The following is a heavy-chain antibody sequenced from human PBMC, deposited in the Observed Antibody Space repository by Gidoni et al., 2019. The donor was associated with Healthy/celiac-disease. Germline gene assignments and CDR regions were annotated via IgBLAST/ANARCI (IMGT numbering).Heavy chain of an antibody. Sequence: QLQLQESGSGLVKPSQTLSLTCAVSGGSISSGGYSWSWIRQPPGKGLEWIGYIYHSGSTYYNPSLKSRVTISVDRSKNQFSLKLSSVTAADTAVYYCARGYDSSGYYDNWFDPWGQGTLVTVSS. CDR3: ARGYDSSGYYDNWFDP. CDR1: GGSISSGGYS. D-gene: IGHD3-22*01. V-gene: IGHV4-30-2*01. J-gene: IGHJ5*02. CDR2: IYHSGST.